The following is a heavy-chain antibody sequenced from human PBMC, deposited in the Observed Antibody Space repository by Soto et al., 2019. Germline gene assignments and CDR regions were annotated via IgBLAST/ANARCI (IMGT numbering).Heavy chain of an antibody. CDR1: GFSLSTSGVG. Sequence: QITLKESGPTLVKPTQTLTLTCTFSGFSLSTSGVGVGWIRQPPGKALEWLTFIYWDDDKRNSPFLKSRLTTTKDTSTNQVVLTMTNMDHVDTATYYCAHLVVAGITYYFASWGQGTLVTVSS. J-gene: IGHJ4*02. CDR3: AHLVVAGITYYFAS. D-gene: IGHD2-15*01. CDR2: IYWDDDK. V-gene: IGHV2-5*02.